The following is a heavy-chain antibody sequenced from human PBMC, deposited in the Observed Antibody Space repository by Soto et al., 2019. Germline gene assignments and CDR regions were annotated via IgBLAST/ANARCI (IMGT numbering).Heavy chain of an antibody. V-gene: IGHV4-39*01. CDR1: GGSISSSSYY. D-gene: IGHD3-3*01. CDR3: ARHPLYTTIFGVVISYYYYYMDV. Sequence: PSETLSLTCTVSGGSISSSSYYWGWIRQPPGKGLEWIGSIYYSGSTYYNPSLKSRVTISVDTSKNQFSLRLSSVTAADTAVYYCARHPLYTTIFGVVISYYYYYMDVWGKGTTVTVSS. CDR2: IYYSGST. J-gene: IGHJ6*03.